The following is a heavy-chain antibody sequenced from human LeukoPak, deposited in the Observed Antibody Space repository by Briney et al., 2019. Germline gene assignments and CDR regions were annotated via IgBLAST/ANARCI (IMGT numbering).Heavy chain of an antibody. D-gene: IGHD6-19*01. CDR2: ISSSSSYI. V-gene: IGHV3-21*01. CDR1: GFTFSSYS. J-gene: IGHJ3*02. Sequence: PGGSLRLSCAASGFTFSSYSMNWVRQAPGKGLEWVSSISSSSSYIYYADSVKGRFTISRDNAKNSLYLQMNSLRAEDTAVYYCARDGVQQWLVPLDAFDIWGQGTMVTVSS. CDR3: ARDGVQQWLVPLDAFDI.